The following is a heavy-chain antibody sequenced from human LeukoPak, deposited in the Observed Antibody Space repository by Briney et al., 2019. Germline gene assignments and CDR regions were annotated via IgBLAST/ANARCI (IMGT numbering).Heavy chain of an antibody. V-gene: IGHV3-49*04. CDR3: TRDRLYSSGWYGYYYYMDV. J-gene: IGHJ6*03. CDR1: GFTFGDYA. D-gene: IGHD6-19*01. CDR2: IRSKAYSGTT. Sequence: PGGSLRLSCTASGFTFGDYAMSWVRQAPGKGLEWVGFIRSKAYSGTTEYAASVKGRFTISRDDSKSIAYLQMNSLKTEDTAVYYCTRDRLYSSGWYGYYYYMDVWGKGTTVTISS.